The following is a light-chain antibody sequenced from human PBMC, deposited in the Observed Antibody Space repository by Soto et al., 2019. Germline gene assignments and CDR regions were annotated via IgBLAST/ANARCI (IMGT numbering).Light chain of an antibody. CDR2: KAS. CDR3: QQYSSYFWT. Sequence: DIQMTQSPSTLSASVGDRVTITCRASQSISSWLAWYQQKPGKAPNLLIYKASNLESGVPSRFSGSGSGTEFTLTISSLQPDDFATYYCQQYSSYFWTFGQGTKAEIK. J-gene: IGKJ1*01. CDR1: QSISSW. V-gene: IGKV1-5*03.